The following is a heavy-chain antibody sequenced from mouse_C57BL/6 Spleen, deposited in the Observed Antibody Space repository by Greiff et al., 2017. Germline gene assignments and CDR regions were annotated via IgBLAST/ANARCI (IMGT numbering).Heavy chain of an antibody. CDR3: ARGDAY. V-gene: IGHV1-55*01. CDR2: IFPGSGST. CDR1: GYTFTSYW. J-gene: IGHJ3*01. Sequence: QVQLQQPGAELVKPGASVKMSCKASGYTFTSYWITWVKQRPGQGLEWIGDIFPGSGSTNYNEKFKSKATLTVETSSTTAYMQRSSLTTEDSAVYYCARGDAYWGQGTLVTVSA.